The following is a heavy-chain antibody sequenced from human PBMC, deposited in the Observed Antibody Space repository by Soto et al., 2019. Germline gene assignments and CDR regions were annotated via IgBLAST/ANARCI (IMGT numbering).Heavy chain of an antibody. CDR2: IGTAGDT. V-gene: IGHV3-13*01. CDR3: ARAKGYYYDSRDPTAFDI. Sequence: GGSLRLSCAASGFAFSSYDMHWVRQATGKGLEWVSAIGTAGDTYYPGSVKGRFTISRENAKNSLYLQMNSLRAGDTAVYYCARAKGYYYDSRDPTAFDIWGQGTMVTVSS. J-gene: IGHJ3*02. CDR1: GFAFSSYD. D-gene: IGHD3-22*01.